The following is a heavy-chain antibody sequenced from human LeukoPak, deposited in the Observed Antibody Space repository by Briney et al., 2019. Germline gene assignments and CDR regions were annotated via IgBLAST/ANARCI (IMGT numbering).Heavy chain of an antibody. CDR2: IRYDGSNK. J-gene: IGHJ4*02. D-gene: IGHD3-22*01. CDR1: EFSVGSNY. CDR3: AKDREIVVVITTYYFDY. Sequence: GGSLRLSCAASEFSVGSNYMTWVRQAPGKGLEWVAFIRYDGSNKYYADSVKGRFTISRDNSKNTLYLQMNSLRAEDTAVYYCAKDREIVVVITTYYFDYWGQGTLVTVSS. V-gene: IGHV3-30*02.